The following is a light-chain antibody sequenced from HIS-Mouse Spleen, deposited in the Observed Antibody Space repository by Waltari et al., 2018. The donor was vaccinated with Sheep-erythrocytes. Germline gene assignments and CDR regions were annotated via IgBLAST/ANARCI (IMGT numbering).Light chain of an antibody. Sequence: QSALTQPRSVSGSQGQSVTIACTGTSSVVGGYTYVSWYQQRPGKPPKLMIYDVSKRPSGVPDRFSGSKSGNTASLTISGLQAEDEADYYCCSYAGSSTPWVFGGGTKLTVL. CDR1: SSVVGGYTY. V-gene: IGLV2-11*02. CDR2: DVS. CDR3: CSYAGSSTPWV. J-gene: IGLJ3*02.